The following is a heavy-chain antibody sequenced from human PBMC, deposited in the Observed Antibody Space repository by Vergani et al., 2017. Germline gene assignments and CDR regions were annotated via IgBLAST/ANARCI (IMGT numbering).Heavy chain of an antibody. D-gene: IGHD3-22*01. Sequence: QVQLQESGPGLVKPSETLSLTCTVSGGSISSYYWSWIRQPPGKGLEWIGYIYYSGSTNYNPSLKSRVTISVDTSKNQFSLKLSSVTAADTAVYYCARGFSDYYDSSGYYGYWGQGTLVTVSS. CDR3: ARGFSDYYDSSGYYGY. J-gene: IGHJ4*02. CDR1: GGSISSYY. CDR2: IYYSGST. V-gene: IGHV4-59*01.